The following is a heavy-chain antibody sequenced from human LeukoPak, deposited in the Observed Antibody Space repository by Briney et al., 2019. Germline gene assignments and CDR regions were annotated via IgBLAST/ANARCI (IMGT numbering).Heavy chain of an antibody. CDR3: VHRTTMVRGVTTAWFAY. Sequence: SGPTLVHPTQTLTLTCTFSGFSLHTSGVGVGWIRQPPGKALEWLAVIYWDDDKRYSPSLKSRITITKDTSRNQVVLTMTNMDPVDTGTYYCVHRTTMVRGVTTAWFAYWGQGTPVTVSS. CDR2: IYWDDDK. D-gene: IGHD3-10*01. J-gene: IGHJ4*02. V-gene: IGHV2-5*02. CDR1: GFSLHTSGVG.